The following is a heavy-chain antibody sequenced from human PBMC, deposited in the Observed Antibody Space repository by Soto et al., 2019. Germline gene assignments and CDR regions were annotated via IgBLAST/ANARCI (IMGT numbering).Heavy chain of an antibody. CDR2: TWYDGSNE. Sequence: ASGGGVVQPGRSLRLSCAASGFTFSTYGMHWVRQAPGKGLEWVAVTWYDGSNEYYADSVKGRFTIFRDNSKNMVYLQMSSLRAEDTAVYYCARGEYNDGSTDYWGQGTLVTVSS. V-gene: IGHV3-33*01. J-gene: IGHJ4*02. CDR1: GFTFSTYG. D-gene: IGHD5-18*01. CDR3: ARGEYNDGSTDY.